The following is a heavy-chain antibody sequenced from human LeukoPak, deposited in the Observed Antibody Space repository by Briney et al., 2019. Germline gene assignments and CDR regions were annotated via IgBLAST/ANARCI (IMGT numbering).Heavy chain of an antibody. CDR3: AGDYNFLTGLNY. D-gene: IGHD3-9*01. CDR2: IGRQGDSDAT. V-gene: IGHV3-73*01. Sequence: QSGGSLGLSCAASGLTFSGSGIHWVRQASGKGLEWLGRIGRQGDSDATRYAASLKGKFTISRVDSRNTAYLQMNSLKTEDTAVYYCAGDYNFLTGLNYWGQGTLVTVSS. CDR1: GLTFSGSG. J-gene: IGHJ4*02.